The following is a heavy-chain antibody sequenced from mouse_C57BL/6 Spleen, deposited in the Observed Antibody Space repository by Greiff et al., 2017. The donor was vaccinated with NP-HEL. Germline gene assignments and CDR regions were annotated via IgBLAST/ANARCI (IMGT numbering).Heavy chain of an antibody. Sequence: DVQLQESGPELVKPGASVKIPCKASGYTFTDYNMDWVKQSHGKSLEWIGDINPNNGGTIYNQKFKGKATLTVDKSSSTAYLELRSLTSEDTAVYYYARSGITSVVTPPYRYMYAMDYWGQGTSVTVSS. CDR3: ARSGITSVVTPPYRYMYAMDY. J-gene: IGHJ4*01. V-gene: IGHV1-18*01. D-gene: IGHD1-1*01. CDR1: GYTFTDYN. CDR2: INPNNGGT.